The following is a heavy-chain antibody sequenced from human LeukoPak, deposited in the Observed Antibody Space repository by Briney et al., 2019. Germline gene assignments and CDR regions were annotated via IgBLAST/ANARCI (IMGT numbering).Heavy chain of an antibody. CDR3: ARDSRLRWLQFPTRYYYYYYMDV. D-gene: IGHD5-24*01. J-gene: IGHJ6*03. Sequence: ASVKVSCKASGATFSDYALNWVRQAPGQGLEWMGVFIPILGTANYAQKFQGRVTITADESTSTAYMELSSLRSEDTAVYYCARDSRLRWLQFPTRYYYYYYMDVWGKGTTVTISS. CDR2: FIPILGTA. CDR1: GATFSDYA. V-gene: IGHV1-69*13.